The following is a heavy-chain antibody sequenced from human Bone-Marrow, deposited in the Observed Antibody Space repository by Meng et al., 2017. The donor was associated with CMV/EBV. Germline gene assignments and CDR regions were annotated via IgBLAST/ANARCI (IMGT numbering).Heavy chain of an antibody. D-gene: IGHD3-10*01. CDR1: GFTFSSYA. V-gene: IGHV3-64*02. Sequence: GGSLRLSCAASGFTFSSYAMHWVRQAPGKGLEYVSAISSNGGSTYYADSVKGRFTISRDNSKNTLYLQMGSVRAEDMAVYYCARGDFGDHWGQGTLVTVSS. CDR2: ISSNGGST. CDR3: ARGDFGDH. J-gene: IGHJ4*02.